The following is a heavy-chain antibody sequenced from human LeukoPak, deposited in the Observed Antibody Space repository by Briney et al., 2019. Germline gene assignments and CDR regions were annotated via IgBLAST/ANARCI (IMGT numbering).Heavy chain of an antibody. V-gene: IGHV3-48*01. D-gene: IGHD1-26*01. CDR2: ISSSSNTI. J-gene: IGHJ4*02. Sequence: GSLRLSCAASGFTFSSYSMNWVRQAPGKGLEWVAYISSSSNTIYYADSVKGRFTISRDNAKNSLYLQMNSLRVEDTAVYYCARGVGAVVRGFDYWGQGTLVTVSS. CDR1: GFTFSSYS. CDR3: ARGVGAVVRGFDY.